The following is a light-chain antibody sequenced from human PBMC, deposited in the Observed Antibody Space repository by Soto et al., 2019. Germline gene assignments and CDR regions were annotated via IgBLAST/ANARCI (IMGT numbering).Light chain of an antibody. J-gene: IGLJ3*02. CDR2: EVT. V-gene: IGLV2-14*01. Sequence: QSALTQPASVSGSPGQSITISCTGTGSDVGGYNYVSWYQQHPGKAPKYIIYEVTERPSGVSNRFSGSKSGNTASLTISGLQAEDEGDYYCSAYTSTSTLVFGGGTKLTVL. CDR3: SAYTSTSTLV. CDR1: GSDVGGYNY.